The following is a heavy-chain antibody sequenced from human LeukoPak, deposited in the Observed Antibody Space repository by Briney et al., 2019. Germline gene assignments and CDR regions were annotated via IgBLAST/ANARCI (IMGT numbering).Heavy chain of an antibody. CDR2: INPNSGGT. V-gene: IGHV1-2*02. D-gene: IGHD3-10*01. J-gene: IGHJ5*02. CDR1: GYTFTGYY. Sequence: APVKVSCKASGYTFTGYYMHWVRQAPGQGLEWMGWINPNSGGTNYAQKFQGRVTMTRDTSISTAYMELSRLRSDDTAVYYCARSRLLWFGELLSANWFDPWGQGTLVTVSS. CDR3: ARSRLLWFGELLSANWFDP.